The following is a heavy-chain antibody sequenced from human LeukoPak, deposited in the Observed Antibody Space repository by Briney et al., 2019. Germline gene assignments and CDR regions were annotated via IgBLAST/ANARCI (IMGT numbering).Heavy chain of an antibody. J-gene: IGHJ6*03. V-gene: IGHV4-34*01. CDR2: INHSGST. CDR3: ASLPRSNIAYMDV. Sequence: SETLSLTCAVYGGSFSGYYWSWIRQPPGKGLEWIGEINHSGSTNYNPSLKSRVTISVDTSKNQFSLKPSSVTAADTAVYYCASLPRSNIAYMDVWGKGTTVTVSS. D-gene: IGHD6-13*01. CDR1: GGSFSGYY.